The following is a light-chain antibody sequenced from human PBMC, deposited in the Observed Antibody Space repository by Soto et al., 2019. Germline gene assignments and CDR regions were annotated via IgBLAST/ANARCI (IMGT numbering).Light chain of an antibody. V-gene: IGLV2-8*01. CDR2: EVN. J-gene: IGLJ3*02. Sequence: QSALTQPPSASGSLGQSVTISCTGSASDVGGYEYVSWYQQHPGKAPNLMIFEVNKRPSGVPNRFSGSKSGNTASLTVSGLQAEDEASYYCSSFAGANIWVFGGGTKLTVL. CDR3: SSFAGANIWV. CDR1: ASDVGGYEY.